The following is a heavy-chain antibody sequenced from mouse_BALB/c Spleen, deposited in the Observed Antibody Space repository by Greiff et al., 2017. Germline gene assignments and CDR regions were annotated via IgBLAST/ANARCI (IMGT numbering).Heavy chain of an antibody. CDR1: GYTFSSYW. Sequence: QVQLKESGAELMKPGASVKISCKATGYTFSSYWIEWVKQRPGHGLEWIGEILPGSGSTNYNEKFKGKATFTADTSSNTAYMQLSSLTSEDSAVYYCARRANYYGSSYGYFDYWGQGTTLTVSS. V-gene: IGHV1-9*01. J-gene: IGHJ2*01. D-gene: IGHD1-1*01. CDR2: ILPGSGST. CDR3: ARRANYYGSSYGYFDY.